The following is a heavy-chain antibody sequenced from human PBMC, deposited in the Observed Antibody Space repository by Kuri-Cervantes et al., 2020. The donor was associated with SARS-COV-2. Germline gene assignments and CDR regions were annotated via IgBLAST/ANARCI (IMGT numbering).Heavy chain of an antibody. CDR3: ARDRGWLVLGAIDY. V-gene: IGHV1-3*01. CDR1: GYTFTSYA. J-gene: IGHJ4*02. D-gene: IGHD6-19*01. CDR2: INAGNGNT. Sequence: ASVKVSCKASGYTFTSYAMHWVRQAPGQRLEWMGWINAGNGNTKYSQKFQGRAAITRDTSTSTAYMELSSLRSEDTAVYYCARDRGWLVLGAIDYWGQGTLVTVSS.